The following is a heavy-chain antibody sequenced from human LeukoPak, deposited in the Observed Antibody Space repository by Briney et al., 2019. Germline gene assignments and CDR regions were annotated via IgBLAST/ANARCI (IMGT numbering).Heavy chain of an antibody. CDR3: TTGLKLRFLEWFPNYFDY. D-gene: IGHD3-3*01. CDR1: GFTFSSYA. CDR2: ISGSGGST. V-gene: IGHV3-23*01. Sequence: GGSLRLSCAASGFTFSSYAMSWGRQAPGKGLEWVSAISGSGGSTYYADSVKGRFTISRDNSKNTLYLQMNSLKTEDTAVYYCTTGLKLRFLEWFPNYFDYWGQGTLVTVSS. J-gene: IGHJ4*02.